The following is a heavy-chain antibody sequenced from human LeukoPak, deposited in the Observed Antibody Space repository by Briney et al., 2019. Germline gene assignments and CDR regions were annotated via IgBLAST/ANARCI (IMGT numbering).Heavy chain of an antibody. CDR3: AKVLEQWLVGGGFDY. D-gene: IGHD6-19*01. J-gene: IGHJ4*02. CDR1: GFTFDDYA. V-gene: IGHV3-9*01. CDR2: ISWNSGSI. Sequence: GGSLRLSCAASGFTFDDYAMHWVRHAPGKGLEWVSGISWNSGSIGYADSVKGRFTISRDNAKNSLYLQMNSLRAEDTALYYCAKVLEQWLVGGGFDYWGQGTLVTVSS.